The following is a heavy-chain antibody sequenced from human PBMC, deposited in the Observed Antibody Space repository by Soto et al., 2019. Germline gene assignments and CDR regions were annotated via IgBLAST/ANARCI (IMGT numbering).Heavy chain of an antibody. CDR1: GGSFSGYY. CDR3: ARGVRITIFGVVQTTYYMDV. D-gene: IGHD3-3*01. V-gene: IGHV4-34*01. J-gene: IGHJ6*03. CDR2: TNHSGST. Sequence: PSETLSLTCAVYGGSFSGYYWSWIRQPPGKGLEWIGETNHSGSTNYNPSLKSRVTISVDTSKNQFSLKLSSVTAADTAVYYCARGVRITIFGVVQTTYYMDVWGKGTTVTVSS.